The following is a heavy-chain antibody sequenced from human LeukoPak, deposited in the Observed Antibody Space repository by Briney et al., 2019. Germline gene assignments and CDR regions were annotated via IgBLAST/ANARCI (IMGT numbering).Heavy chain of an antibody. CDR3: ARLGPTIAVAGGWNYYGMDV. CDR2: IYPGDFDT. V-gene: IGHV5-51*01. Sequence: GESLKISCRASGYSFINYWIGWVRQMPGKGLECMGIIYPGDFDTRYSPSFQGQVTISADKSISIAYLQWSSLKASDSAMYYCARLGPTIAVAGGWNYYGMDVWGQGTTVTVSS. J-gene: IGHJ6*02. D-gene: IGHD6-19*01. CDR1: GYSFINYW.